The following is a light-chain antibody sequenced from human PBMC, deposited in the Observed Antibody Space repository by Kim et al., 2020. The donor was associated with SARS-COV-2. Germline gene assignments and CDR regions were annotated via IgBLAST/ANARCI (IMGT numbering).Light chain of an antibody. V-gene: IGLV3-19*01. Sequence: LGQTVRITCQGDSLRSYYASWYQQKPGQAPVLVIYGKNNRPSGIPDRFAGSSSGNTASLTITGAQAEDEADYYCNSRDSSGNHWVFGGGTQLTVL. CDR1: SLRSYY. CDR2: GKN. J-gene: IGLJ3*02. CDR3: NSRDSSGNHWV.